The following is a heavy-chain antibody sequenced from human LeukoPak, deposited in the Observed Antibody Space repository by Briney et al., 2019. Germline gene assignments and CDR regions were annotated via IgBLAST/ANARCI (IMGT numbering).Heavy chain of an antibody. V-gene: IGHV4-34*01. CDR2: INHSGST. Sequence: SETLSLTCAVYGGSFSGYYWSWIRQPPGKGLEWIGEINHSGSTNYNPSLKSRVTISVDTSKNQFSLKLSSVTAADTAVYYCARGPNSSGWYPPPYKNWGQGTTVTVSS. J-gene: IGHJ6*02. CDR1: GGSFSGYY. D-gene: IGHD6-19*01. CDR3: ARGPNSSGWYPPPYKN.